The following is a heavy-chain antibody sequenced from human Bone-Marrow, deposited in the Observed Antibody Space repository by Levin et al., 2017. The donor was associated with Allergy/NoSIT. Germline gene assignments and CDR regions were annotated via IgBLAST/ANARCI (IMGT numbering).Heavy chain of an antibody. CDR1: GFTFDDFA. Sequence: LSLTCAASGFTFDDFAMHWVRQVPGQGLEWVSGISWNSVSIGYVDSVKGRFTISRDNAKNSLYLQINSVRSEDTALYYCVKSTRYCSSASCDDTFGFQYGMDVWGQGTTVIVS. V-gene: IGHV3-9*01. CDR3: VKSTRYCSSASCDDTFGFQYGMDV. J-gene: IGHJ6*02. D-gene: IGHD2-2*01. CDR2: ISWNSVSI.